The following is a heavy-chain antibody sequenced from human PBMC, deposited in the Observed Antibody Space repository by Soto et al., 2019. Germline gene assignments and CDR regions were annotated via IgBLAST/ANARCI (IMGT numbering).Heavy chain of an antibody. CDR1: GFTFGDYA. J-gene: IGHJ6*02. D-gene: IGHD3-22*01. V-gene: IGHV3-49*04. CDR3: TRTTAYYDRMGDSAGYYNFGRDV. Sequence: LRLSCTASGFTFGDYAMSWVRQAPGKGLEWVGFIRSKAYGGTTEYAASVKGRFTISRDDSTSLAYLQMNSLKTDDTAVFYCTRTTAYYDRMGDSAGYYNFGRDVWRRGTTGTVAS. CDR2: IRSKAYGGTT.